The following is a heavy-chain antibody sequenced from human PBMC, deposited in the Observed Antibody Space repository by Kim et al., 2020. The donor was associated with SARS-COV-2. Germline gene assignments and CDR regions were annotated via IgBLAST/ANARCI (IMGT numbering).Heavy chain of an antibody. Sequence: SETLSLTCAVYGGSFSGYYWSWIRQPPGKGLEWIGEINHSGSTNYNPSLKSRVTISVDTSKNQFSLKLSSVTAADTAVYYCARVANPRYCSGGSCHVLDYWGQGTLVTVSS. V-gene: IGHV4-34*01. CDR1: GGSFSGYY. D-gene: IGHD2-15*01. J-gene: IGHJ4*02. CDR3: ARVANPRYCSGGSCHVLDY. CDR2: INHSGST.